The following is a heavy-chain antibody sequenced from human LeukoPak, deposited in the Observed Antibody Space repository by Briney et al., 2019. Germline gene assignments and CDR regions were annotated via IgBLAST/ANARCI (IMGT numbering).Heavy chain of an antibody. CDR2: MSPNGGVT. CDR3: ATSSGYTTRWGAFDI. D-gene: IGHD6-25*01. J-gene: IGHJ3*02. CDR1: IYTSNVYY. V-gene: IGHV1-2*02. Sequence: ASVKVSCKASIYTSNVYYMHWVRQAPGQGPEWMGWMSPNGGVTSYAQKFRGRVTMTRDTSISTAYMDLISLTSDDTAVYYCATSSGYTTRWGAFDIWGQGTRVTVPS.